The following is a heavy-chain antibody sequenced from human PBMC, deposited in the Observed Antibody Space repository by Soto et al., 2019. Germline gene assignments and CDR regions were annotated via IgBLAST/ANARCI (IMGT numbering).Heavy chain of an antibody. V-gene: IGHV4-31*02. CDR3: AREVITMVRGVNDAFDI. CDR1: GGSISSGGYY. Sequence: SETLSLTCTVSGGSISSGGYYWSWIRQHPGKGLEWIGYIYYSGSTYYNPSLKSRVTISVDTSKNQFSLKLSSVTAADTAVYYCAREVITMVRGVNDAFDIWGQGTMVTVSS. J-gene: IGHJ3*02. CDR2: IYYSGST. D-gene: IGHD3-10*01.